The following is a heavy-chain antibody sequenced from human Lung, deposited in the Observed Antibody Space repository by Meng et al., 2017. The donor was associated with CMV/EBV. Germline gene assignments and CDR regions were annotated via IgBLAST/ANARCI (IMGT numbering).Heavy chain of an antibody. CDR1: GFTFSNYG. V-gene: IGHV3-30*18. Sequence: ASGFTFSNYGMHWVRRAPGKGLEWLAVISNDGGNKHYADSVKGRFTISRDNSKNTLNLQMDSLRPEDTSVYYCAKDLKAYGDYYFDYWGQGILVTVSS. CDR2: ISNDGGNK. J-gene: IGHJ4*02. D-gene: IGHD4-17*01. CDR3: AKDLKAYGDYYFDY.